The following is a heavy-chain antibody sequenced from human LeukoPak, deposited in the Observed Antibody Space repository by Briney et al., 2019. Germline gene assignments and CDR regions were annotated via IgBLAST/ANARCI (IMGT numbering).Heavy chain of an antibody. D-gene: IGHD3-16*02. CDR3: ARGSFLITFGGFIG. CDR1: GFTFSSYG. Sequence: PGGSLRLSCGAPGFTFSSYGMHWVRQAPGKGLEWVAFIRNDGRNKYYADSVKGRFTISRDNSKNTLYLQMNSLRAEDTAVYYCARGSFLITFGGFIGWGQGTLVTVSS. V-gene: IGHV3-30*02. J-gene: IGHJ4*02. CDR2: IRNDGRNK.